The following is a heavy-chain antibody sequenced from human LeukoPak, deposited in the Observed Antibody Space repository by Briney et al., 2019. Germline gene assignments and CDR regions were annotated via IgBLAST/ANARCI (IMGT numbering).Heavy chain of an antibody. J-gene: IGHJ4*02. CDR1: AGTFSSYA. Sequence: ASVKLSCKASAGTFSSYAISWVRQAPGQGLEWMGGIIPIFGTANYAQKSQGRVTITADESTSTAYMELSSLRSEDTAVYYCARDLGYCTNGVCHTRFDYWGQGTLVAVSS. V-gene: IGHV1-69*13. CDR2: IIPIFGTA. CDR3: ARDLGYCTNGVCHTRFDY. D-gene: IGHD2-8*01.